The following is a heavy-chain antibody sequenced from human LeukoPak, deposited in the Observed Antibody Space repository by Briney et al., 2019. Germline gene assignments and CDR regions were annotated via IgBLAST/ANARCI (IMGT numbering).Heavy chain of an antibody. V-gene: IGHV1-18*01. Sequence: GASVKVSCKASGYTFTSYGISWVRQAPGQGLEWMGWISAYNGNTNYAQKLQGRVTMTTDTSTSTAYMELRSLRSDDTAVYYCAREIPLSREYDGWFDPWGQGTLVTVSS. D-gene: IGHD3-10*01. CDR3: AREIPLSREYDGWFDP. J-gene: IGHJ5*02. CDR1: GYTFTSYG. CDR2: ISAYNGNT.